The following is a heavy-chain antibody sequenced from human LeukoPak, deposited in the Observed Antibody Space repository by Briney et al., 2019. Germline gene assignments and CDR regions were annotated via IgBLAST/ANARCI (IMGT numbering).Heavy chain of an antibody. CDR2: IYYSGST. D-gene: IGHD6-19*01. CDR1: GGSISSGGYY. V-gene: IGHV4-31*03. J-gene: IGHJ1*01. CDR3: ARAHTGYSGGWYEVEYFQH. Sequence: SQTLSLTCSVSGGSISSGGYYWSWIRQHPGKGLEWIGYIYYSGSTYYNPSLKSRVTISVDTSKNQFSLKLSSVTAADTAVYYCARAHTGYSGGWYEVEYFQHWGQGTLVTVSS.